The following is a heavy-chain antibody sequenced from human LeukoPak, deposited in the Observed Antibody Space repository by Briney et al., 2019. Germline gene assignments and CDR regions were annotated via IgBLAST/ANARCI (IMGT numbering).Heavy chain of an antibody. CDR3: AMRGDILVIPATYMFDY. J-gene: IGHJ4*02. CDR2: ISSSGSSI. D-gene: IGHD2-2*01. Sequence: GGSLRLSCAASGFTLSSYSMNWVRQAPGKGLEWVSYISSSGSSIYYADSVKGRFTISRDNAKNSLYLQMNSLRAEDTAVYYCAMRGDILVIPATYMFDYWGQGTLVTVSS. CDR1: GFTLSSYS. V-gene: IGHV3-48*01.